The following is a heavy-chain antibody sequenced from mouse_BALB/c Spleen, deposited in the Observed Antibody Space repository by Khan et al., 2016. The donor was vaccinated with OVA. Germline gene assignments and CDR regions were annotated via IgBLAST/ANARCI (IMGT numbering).Heavy chain of an antibody. CDR2: ISPGSDDI. CDR3: ARRNYFGYTLAY. J-gene: IGHJ3*01. Sequence: QVQLQQSGTELARPGASVKLSCKASGYIFTDYYINWVKQKTGQGLEWIGEISPGSDDIYYNEKFKGKATLTADKSSSTAYMQLSSLTSEDSAVYFCARRNYFGYTLAYWGQGTLVTVSA. CDR1: GYIFTDYY. V-gene: IGHV1-77*01. D-gene: IGHD1-2*01.